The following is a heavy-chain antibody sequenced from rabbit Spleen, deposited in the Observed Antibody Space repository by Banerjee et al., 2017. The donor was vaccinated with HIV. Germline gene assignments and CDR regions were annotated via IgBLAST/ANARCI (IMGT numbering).Heavy chain of an antibody. CDR3: ARDGTGGSHFAL. Sequence: GSTYYTSWAKGRFTISKTSSTTVTLQMTSLTAADTATYFCARDGTGGSHFALWGQGTLVTVS. J-gene: IGHJ6*01. V-gene: IGHV1S40*01. D-gene: IGHD8-1*01. CDR2: GST.